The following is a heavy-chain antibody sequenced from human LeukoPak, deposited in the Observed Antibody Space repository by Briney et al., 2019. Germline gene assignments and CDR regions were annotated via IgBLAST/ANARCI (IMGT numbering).Heavy chain of an antibody. Sequence: QSGGSLRLSCAASGFTFSSYAMSWVRQAPGKGLEWVSAISGSGGSTYYADSVKGRFIISRDNSKNTLYLQMNSLRAEDTAVYYCAGGTMVRGVIDWGQGTLVTVSS. CDR3: AGGTMVRGVID. CDR2: ISGSGGST. CDR1: GFTFSSYA. V-gene: IGHV3-23*01. D-gene: IGHD3-10*01. J-gene: IGHJ4*02.